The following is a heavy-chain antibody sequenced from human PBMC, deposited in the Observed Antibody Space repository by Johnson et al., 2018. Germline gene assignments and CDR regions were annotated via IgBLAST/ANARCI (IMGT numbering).Heavy chain of an antibody. D-gene: IGHD5-18*01. V-gene: IGHV3-11*01. CDR1: GFTFSDYY. Sequence: QVQLVESGGGVVQXGRSXRLXCAASGFTFSDYYMSWMRQAPGKGLEWVSYISDSGSSRYYADSVQGRFTISRDNSKNSLFLQMDSLRAEDTAGYYCVRDSRGYSYGENAFDIWGQGTMVTVSS. J-gene: IGHJ3*02. CDR3: VRDSRGYSYGENAFDI. CDR2: ISDSGSSR.